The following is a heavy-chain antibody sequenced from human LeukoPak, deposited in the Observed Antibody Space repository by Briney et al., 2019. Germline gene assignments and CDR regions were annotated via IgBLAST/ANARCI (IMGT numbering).Heavy chain of an antibody. D-gene: IGHD2-2*01. CDR2: INHSGST. CDR3: ARASFVVVPAATGIDY. Sequence: QPSETLSLTCAVYGGSFSGYYWSWIRQPPGKGLEWIGEINHSGSTNYNPSLKSRVTISVDTSKNQFSLKLSSVTAADTAVYYCARASFVVVPAATGIDYWGQGTLVTDSS. CDR1: GGSFSGYY. V-gene: IGHV4-34*01. J-gene: IGHJ4*02.